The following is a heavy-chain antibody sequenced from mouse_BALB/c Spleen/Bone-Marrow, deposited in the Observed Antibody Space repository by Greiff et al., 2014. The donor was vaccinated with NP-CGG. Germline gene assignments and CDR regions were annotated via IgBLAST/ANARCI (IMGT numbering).Heavy chain of an antibody. CDR1: GYTFTSYV. CDR3: ARGGYYGTSLYWYFDV. D-gene: IGHD1-1*01. J-gene: IGHJ1*01. Sequence: HLVESGPELVKPGASVKMSCKASGYTFTSYVIHWVKQKPGQGLEWIGYINPYNDGTKYNEKFKGKATLTSDKSSSTAYMELSSLTSEDSAVYYCARGGYYGTSLYWYFDVWGAGTTVTVSS. CDR2: INPYNDGT. V-gene: IGHV1-14*01.